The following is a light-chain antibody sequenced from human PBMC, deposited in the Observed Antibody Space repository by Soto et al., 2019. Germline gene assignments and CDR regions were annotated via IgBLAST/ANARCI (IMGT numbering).Light chain of an antibody. CDR1: SSNIGAGYD. CDR3: TSYDSSLSGYV. Sequence: QPVLTQPPSVSGAPGQRVTISCTGSSSNIGAGYDVHWYQQLPGTAPKLLIYGNSNRPSGVPDRFSGSKSGTSASLAITGLQAEDEADYYCTSYDSSLSGYVFGTGTKVTVL. J-gene: IGLJ1*01. V-gene: IGLV1-40*01. CDR2: GNS.